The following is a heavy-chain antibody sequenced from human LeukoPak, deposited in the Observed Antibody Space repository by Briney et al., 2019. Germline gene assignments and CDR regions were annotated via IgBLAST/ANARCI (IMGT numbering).Heavy chain of an antibody. J-gene: IGHJ5*02. CDR2: INPNSGGT. D-gene: IGHD3-10*01. CDR3: ARLFWPFWFGELSNWFDP. V-gene: IGHV1-2*02. CDR1: GYTFTGYY. Sequence: GASVKVSCKASGYTFTGYYMHWVRQAPGQGLEWMGWINPNSGGTNYAQKFQGRVTMTRDTSISTAYMELSRLRSDDTAVYYCARLFWPFWFGELSNWFDPWGQGTLVTVSS.